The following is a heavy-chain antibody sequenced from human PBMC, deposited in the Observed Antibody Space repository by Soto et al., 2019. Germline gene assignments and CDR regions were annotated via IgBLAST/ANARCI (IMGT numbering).Heavy chain of an antibody. CDR1: GFTFSSYA. CDR2: ISGSGGST. Sequence: LRLSCAASGFTFSSYAMSWVRQAPGRGLEWVSAISGSGGSTYYADSVKGRFTISRDSSKNTLYLQMNSLRAEDTAVYYCVKNADSSGYKYYYYGMDVWGQGTTVTVSS. D-gene: IGHD3-22*01. CDR3: VKNADSSGYKYYYYGMDV. J-gene: IGHJ6*02. V-gene: IGHV3-23*01.